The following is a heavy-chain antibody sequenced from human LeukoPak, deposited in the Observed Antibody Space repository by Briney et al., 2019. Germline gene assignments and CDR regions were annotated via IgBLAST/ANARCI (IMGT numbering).Heavy chain of an antibody. D-gene: IGHD3-3*01. CDR2: INHSGST. J-gene: IGHJ6*02. CDR3: ARGPLTIFGVVTLYYYGMDV. V-gene: IGHV4-34*01. Sequence: SETLSLTCAVYGGSFSGYYWRWIRQPPGKGLEWSGEINHSGSTNYNPSLKSRVTISVDTSKNQFSLKLSSVTAADTAVYYCARGPLTIFGVVTLYYYGMDVWGQGTTVTVSS. CDR1: GGSFSGYY.